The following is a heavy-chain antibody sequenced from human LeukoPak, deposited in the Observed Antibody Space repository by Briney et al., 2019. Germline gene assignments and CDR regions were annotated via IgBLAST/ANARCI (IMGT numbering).Heavy chain of an antibody. Sequence: SETLSLTCAVYGGSFSGYYWSWIRQPPGKGLEWIGEINHSGGTNYNPSLKSRVAISVDTSKNQFSLKLSSVTAADTAVYYCARGRYCSSTSCYVPRYYYYYYMDVWGKGTTVTVSS. CDR1: GGSFSGYY. CDR3: ARGRYCSSTSCYVPRYYYYYYMDV. D-gene: IGHD2-2*01. CDR2: INHSGGT. V-gene: IGHV4-34*01. J-gene: IGHJ6*03.